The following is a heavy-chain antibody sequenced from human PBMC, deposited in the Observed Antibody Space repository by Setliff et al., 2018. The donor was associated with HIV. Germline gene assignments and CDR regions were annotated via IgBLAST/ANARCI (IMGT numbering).Heavy chain of an antibody. CDR2: INHSGST. J-gene: IGHJ4*02. CDR1: GESFSAYY. V-gene: IGHV4-34*01. CDR3: ARLRRSSGWSFDY. Sequence: PSETLSLTCAVYGESFSAYYWSWIRQPPGKGLGWIGQINHSGSTNYNPSLKTRVSISIDTSKNQFSLKLTSVTAADSAVYYCARLRRSSGWSFDYWAQGTLVTVSS. D-gene: IGHD6-19*01.